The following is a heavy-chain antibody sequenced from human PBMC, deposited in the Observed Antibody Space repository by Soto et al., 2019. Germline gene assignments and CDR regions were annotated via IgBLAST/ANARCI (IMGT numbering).Heavy chain of an antibody. D-gene: IGHD5-18*01. CDR1: GGSISSYY. V-gene: IGHV4-59*01. CDR3: ARGFTAMVSDY. J-gene: IGHJ4*02. CDR2: IYYGGST. Sequence: SETLSLTCTVSGGSISSYYGSWIRQPPGKGLEWIGYIYYGGSTNYNPSLKSRVTISVDTSKNQFSLKLSSVTAADTAVYYCARGFTAMVSDYWGQGTLVTVSS.